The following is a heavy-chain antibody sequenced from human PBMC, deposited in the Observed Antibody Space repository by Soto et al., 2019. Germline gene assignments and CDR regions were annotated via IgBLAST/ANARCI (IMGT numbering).Heavy chain of an antibody. V-gene: IGHV1-46*01. CDR3: ARDKYYSLTGYYNPPLRGIYYYYGMDV. CDR1: GYTFTSYY. Sequence: QVQLVQSGAEVKKPGASVKVSCKASGYTFTSYYMHWVRQAPVQGLECMGIINPSGGSTSYAQKYQVRVTVTMATRTSTVYLEMSSLRSEDNAVYYGARDKYYSLTGYYNPPLRGIYYYYGMDVWGQGTTVTVSS. J-gene: IGHJ6*02. CDR2: INPSGGST. D-gene: IGHD3-9*01.